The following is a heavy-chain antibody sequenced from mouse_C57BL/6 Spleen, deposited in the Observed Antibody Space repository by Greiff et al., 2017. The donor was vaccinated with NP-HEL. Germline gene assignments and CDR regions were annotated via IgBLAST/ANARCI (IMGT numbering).Heavy chain of an antibody. CDR3: ARFSYYGSSYDAMDY. J-gene: IGHJ4*01. CDR2: IRNKANGYTT. V-gene: IGHV7-3*01. Sequence: EVMLVESGGGLVQPGGSLSLSCAASGFTFTDYYMSWVRQPPGKALEWLGFIRNKANGYTTEYSASVKGRFTISRDNSQSILYLQMNALRAEDSATYYCARFSYYGSSYDAMDYWGQGTSVTVSS. D-gene: IGHD1-1*01. CDR1: GFTFTDYY.